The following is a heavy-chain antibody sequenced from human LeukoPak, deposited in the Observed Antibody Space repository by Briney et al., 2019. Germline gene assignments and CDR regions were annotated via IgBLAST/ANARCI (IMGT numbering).Heavy chain of an antibody. D-gene: IGHD6-13*01. J-gene: IGHJ4*02. Sequence: GGSLRLSCAASGFTFSSYSMNWDRQAPGKGLEWVSSISSSSSYIYYADSVKGRFTISRDNAKNSLYLQMNSLRAEDTAVYYCARYIAAAGLDYWGQGTLVTVSS. V-gene: IGHV3-21*01. CDR2: ISSSSSYI. CDR3: ARYIAAAGLDY. CDR1: GFTFSSYS.